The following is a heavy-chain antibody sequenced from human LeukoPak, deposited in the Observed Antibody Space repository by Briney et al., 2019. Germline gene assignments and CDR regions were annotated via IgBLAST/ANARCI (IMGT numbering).Heavy chain of an antibody. CDR1: GFTFSNAW. D-gene: IGHD5-18*01. V-gene: IGHV3-15*01. CDR2: IKSKTDGGTT. Sequence: PGGSLRLSCAASGFTFSNAWMSWVRQAPGKGLEWVGRIKSKTDGGTTDYAAPVKGRFTISRDDSKNTLYLQMNSLKAEDTAVYYCTIVDTAMVTLIDCWGQGTLVTVSS. CDR3: TIVDTAMVTLIDC. J-gene: IGHJ4*02.